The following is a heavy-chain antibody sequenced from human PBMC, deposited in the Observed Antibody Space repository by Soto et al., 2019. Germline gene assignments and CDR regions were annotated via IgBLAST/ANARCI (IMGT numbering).Heavy chain of an antibody. CDR3: ARLASSTAPRVDV. D-gene: IGHD2-2*01. J-gene: IGHJ6*04. V-gene: IGHV4-39*01. CDR1: GGSISSSSYY. Sequence: SETLSLTCTVSGGSISSSSYYWGWIRQPPGKGLEWIGSIYYSGSTYYNPSLKSRVTISVDTSKNQFSLKLSSVTAADTAVYYSARLASSTAPRVDVWGKGTTVTVSS. CDR2: IYYSGST.